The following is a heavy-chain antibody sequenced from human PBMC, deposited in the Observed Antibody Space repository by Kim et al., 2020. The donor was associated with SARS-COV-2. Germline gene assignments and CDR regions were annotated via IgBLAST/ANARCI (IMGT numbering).Heavy chain of an antibody. Sequence: ASVKVSCKASGYTFTSYGISWVRQAPGQGLEWMGWISAYNGNTNYAQKLQGRVTMTTDTSTSTAYMELRSLRSDDTAVYYCARAKRNKNIAAAGTKAYYYYGMDVWGQGTTVTVSS. V-gene: IGHV1-18*01. CDR1: GYTFTSYG. CDR3: ARAKRNKNIAAAGTKAYYYYGMDV. CDR2: ISAYNGNT. D-gene: IGHD6-13*01. J-gene: IGHJ6*02.